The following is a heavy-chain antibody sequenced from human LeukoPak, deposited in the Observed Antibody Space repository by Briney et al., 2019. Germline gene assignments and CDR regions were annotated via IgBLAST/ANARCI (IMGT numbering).Heavy chain of an antibody. CDR3: AKSNGYGLIDI. J-gene: IGHJ3*02. D-gene: IGHD3-10*01. CDR2: IYHSGST. Sequence: PSETLPLTCTVSGYSISSGYYWGWIRQAPGKGLEWIGSIYHSGSTYYNPSLKSRLTISLDTSRNQFSLKLNSVTAADTAVYYCAKSNGYGLIDIWGQGTMVTVSS. CDR1: GYSISSGYY. V-gene: IGHV4-38-2*02.